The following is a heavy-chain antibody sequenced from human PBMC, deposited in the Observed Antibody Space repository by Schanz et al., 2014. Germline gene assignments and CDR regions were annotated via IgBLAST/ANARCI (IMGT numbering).Heavy chain of an antibody. CDR2: ITASGDDM. CDR1: RFTFSSYS. Sequence: EVQLVESGGGLVKPGGSLRLSCEASRFTFSSYSFNWVRQAPGKGLEWVSSITASGDDMHYADSVKGRFTISRDNARNSLYLQMNNLRDEDTAVYYCARVSAYGSGSYSSYWGQGTLVTVSS. V-gene: IGHV3-21*01. CDR3: ARVSAYGSGSYSSY. D-gene: IGHD3-10*01. J-gene: IGHJ4*02.